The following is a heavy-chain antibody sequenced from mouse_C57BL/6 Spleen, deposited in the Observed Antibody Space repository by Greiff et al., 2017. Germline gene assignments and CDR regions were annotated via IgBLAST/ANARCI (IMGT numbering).Heavy chain of an antibody. J-gene: IGHJ3*01. V-gene: IGHV7-1*01. CDR2: SRNKANDYTT. CDR3: ARDADSAWFAY. Sequence: EVKLVESGGGLVQSGRSLRLSCATSGFTFSDFYMVWVRQAPGKGLEWIAASRNKANDYTTEYSASVKGRFIVSRDTSQSILYLQMNALRAEDTAIYYCARDADSAWFAYWGQGTLVTVSA. CDR1: GFTFSDFY.